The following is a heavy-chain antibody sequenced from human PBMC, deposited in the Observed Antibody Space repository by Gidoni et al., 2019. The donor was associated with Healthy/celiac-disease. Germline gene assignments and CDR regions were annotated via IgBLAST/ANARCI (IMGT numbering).Heavy chain of an antibody. D-gene: IGHD2-2*01. V-gene: IGHV3-23*01. CDR2: ISGSGGST. Sequence: VQLLESGGGVLQPGGSLRLSCAASGFTFRSYAMSWVRQAPGKGLEWVSSISGSGGSTYYADSVKGRFTFSRDNSKNTLYLQMNSLRAEDTAVYYCAANDIVVVPAASWGQGTLVTVSS. CDR1: GFTFRSYA. J-gene: IGHJ4*02. CDR3: AANDIVVVPAAS.